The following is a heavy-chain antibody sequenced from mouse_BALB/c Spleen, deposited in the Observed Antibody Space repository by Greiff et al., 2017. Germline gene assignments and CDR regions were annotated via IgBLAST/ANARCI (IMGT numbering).Heavy chain of an antibody. J-gene: IGHJ2*01. V-gene: IGHV1-5*01. D-gene: IGHD1-1*02. CDR2: IYPGNSDT. Sequence: EVQLQQSGTVLARPGASVKMSCKASGYTFTSYWMHWVKQRPGQGLEWIGAIYPGNSDTSYNQKFKGKAKLTAVTSTSTAYMELSSLTNEDSAVYYCTRAPSLWEEDYWGQGTTLTVSS. CDR3: TRAPSLWEEDY. CDR1: GYTFTSYW.